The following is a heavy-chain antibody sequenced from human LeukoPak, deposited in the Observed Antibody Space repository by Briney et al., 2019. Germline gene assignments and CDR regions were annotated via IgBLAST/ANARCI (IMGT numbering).Heavy chain of an antibody. Sequence: GGSLRLSCAAPGFTFSSYWMPWVRQAPGKGLVWVSRIISEGSSTNYADSVKGRFTISRDNAKNTLYLQMNSLRADDTAVYYCATSTYCSGGSCYSRTFQYWGQGTLVTVSS. D-gene: IGHD2-15*01. CDR3: ATSTYCSGGSCYSRTFQY. V-gene: IGHV3-74*01. CDR2: IISEGSST. J-gene: IGHJ4*02. CDR1: GFTFSSYW.